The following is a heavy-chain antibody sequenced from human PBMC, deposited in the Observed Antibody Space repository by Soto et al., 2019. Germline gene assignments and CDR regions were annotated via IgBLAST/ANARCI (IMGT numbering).Heavy chain of an antibody. J-gene: IGHJ6*02. Sequence: PGGSLTLYCAASGLSISSYSMYRDRQAPGKGLEWVSSISSSSSYIYYADSVKGRFTISRDNAKNSLYLQMNSLRAEDTAVYYCARYDSSGYYWPYYYYGMDVWGQGTTVTVSS. V-gene: IGHV3-21*01. CDR3: ARYDSSGYYWPYYYYGMDV. D-gene: IGHD3-22*01. CDR2: ISSSSSYI. CDR1: GLSISSYS.